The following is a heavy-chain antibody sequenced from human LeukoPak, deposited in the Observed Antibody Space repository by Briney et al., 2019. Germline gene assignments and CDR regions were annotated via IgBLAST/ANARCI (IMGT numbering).Heavy chain of an antibody. Sequence: SETLSLTCSVSGGPINRNSHHWVWIRQAPGKGLEWIGNIYCSGSTSYNPSLKGRVTISVHTSKHHFSLRLSSVTDADTAVYYCARRGNISTDYAFDYWGQGTLVTVSS. CDR1: GGPINRNSHH. J-gene: IGHJ4*02. V-gene: IGHV4-39*02. D-gene: IGHD3-9*01. CDR2: IYCSGST. CDR3: ARRGNISTDYAFDY.